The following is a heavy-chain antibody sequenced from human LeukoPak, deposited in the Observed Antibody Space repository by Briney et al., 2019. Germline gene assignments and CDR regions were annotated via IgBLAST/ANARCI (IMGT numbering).Heavy chain of an antibody. J-gene: IGHJ3*02. Sequence: GGSLRLSCAASGFTFSSYGMSWVRQAPGKGLEWISYMSSTRPTIYYSNSVAGRFTISRDDARGSLFLQMNSLRVEDTAVYYCAREMTYGSSAFDIWGQGTTVIVSS. D-gene: IGHD6-6*01. CDR3: AREMTYGSSAFDI. V-gene: IGHV3-48*01. CDR1: GFTFSSYG. CDR2: MSSTRPTI.